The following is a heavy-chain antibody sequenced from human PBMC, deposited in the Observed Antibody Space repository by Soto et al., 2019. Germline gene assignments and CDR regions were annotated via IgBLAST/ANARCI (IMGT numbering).Heavy chain of an antibody. CDR3: ATQEVGGTYVYTFDP. CDR1: GYSISSSNW. D-gene: IGHD1-26*01. Sequence: SETLSLTCAVSGYSISSSNWWGWIRQPPGKGLEWIGSIYYSGSTYYNPSLKSRVTISVDTSKNQFSLKLSSVTAADTAVYYCATQEVGGTYVYTFDPWGQGTLVTVSS. J-gene: IGHJ5*02. CDR2: IYYSGST. V-gene: IGHV4-38-2*01.